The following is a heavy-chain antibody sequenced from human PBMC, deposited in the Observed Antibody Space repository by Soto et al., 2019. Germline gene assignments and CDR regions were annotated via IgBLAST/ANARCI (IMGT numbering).Heavy chain of an antibody. Sequence: QVTLRESGPTLVKPTQPLTLTCTFSGSSLITSGVGVGWLRLPPGKALEWLAVIHWDDGKRYSPSLKTRLTITNDTSKNEVVLTMTNISPVDTATYYCARYLRPAAAFALWGQGKMATVSS. CDR2: IHWDDGK. V-gene: IGHV2-5*02. J-gene: IGHJ3*01. CDR1: GSSLITSGVG. D-gene: IGHD1-26*01. CDR3: ARYLRPAAAFAL.